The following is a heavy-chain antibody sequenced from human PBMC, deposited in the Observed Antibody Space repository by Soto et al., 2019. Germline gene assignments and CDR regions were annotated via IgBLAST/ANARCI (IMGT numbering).Heavy chain of an antibody. CDR1: GFTFSSYA. Sequence: GGSMRLSCAASGFTFSSYAMSWVRQAPGKGLEWVSAISGSGGSTYYADSVKGRFTISRDNSKNTLYLQMNSLRSEDTAVYYCSKALQSYYASSGVFDYWGEGTLVTVSS. CDR2: ISGSGGST. CDR3: SKALQSYYASSGVFDY. V-gene: IGHV3-23*01. J-gene: IGHJ4*02. D-gene: IGHD4-4*01.